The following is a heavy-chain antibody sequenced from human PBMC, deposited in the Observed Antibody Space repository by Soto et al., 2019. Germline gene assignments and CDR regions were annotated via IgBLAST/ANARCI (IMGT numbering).Heavy chain of an antibody. CDR3: AKDPVIVPRVQLWVYYFEY. V-gene: IGHV3-30*18. CDR1: GFTFRSYA. Sequence: QVQLVESGGGVVQPGRSLRLSCAASGFTFRSYAMHWVRQAPGKGLEWVAAISFDGSNKYYADSVKSRFTISRDNSENTLYLQMNVLRSEDRAVYYCAKDPVIVPRVQLWVYYFEYCGQGTLVTVSS. J-gene: IGHJ4*02. D-gene: IGHD5-18*01. CDR2: ISFDGSNK.